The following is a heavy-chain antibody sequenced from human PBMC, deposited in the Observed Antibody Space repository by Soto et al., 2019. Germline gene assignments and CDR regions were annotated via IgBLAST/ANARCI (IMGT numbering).Heavy chain of an antibody. J-gene: IGHJ3*02. D-gene: IGHD2-2*01. V-gene: IGHV4-39*01. CDR2: IYYSGST. CDR1: GGSISSSIYY. CDR3: ARYCSSTSCPRDDAFDI. Sequence: QLQLQESGPGLVKPSETLSLTCAVSGGSISSSIYYWGWIRQPPGKGLEWIGSIYYSGSTYYNPSLKSRVTISVDTSKTQFSLKLSSVTAADTALYYCARYCSSTSCPRDDAFDIWGQGTMVTVSS.